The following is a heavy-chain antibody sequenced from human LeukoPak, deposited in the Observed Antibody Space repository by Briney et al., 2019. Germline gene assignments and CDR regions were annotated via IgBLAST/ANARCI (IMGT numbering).Heavy chain of an antibody. CDR2: INHSGST. D-gene: IGHD3-16*01. CDR1: GGSFSGYY. V-gene: IGHV4-34*01. CDR3: ARARRGDDAFDI. J-gene: IGHJ3*02. Sequence: SETLSLTCDVYGGSFSGYYWSWIRQPPGKGLEWIGEINHSGSTNYNPSLKSRVTISVDTSKNQFSLKMTSVTAADTAVYYCARARRGDDAFDIWGQGTMVTVSS.